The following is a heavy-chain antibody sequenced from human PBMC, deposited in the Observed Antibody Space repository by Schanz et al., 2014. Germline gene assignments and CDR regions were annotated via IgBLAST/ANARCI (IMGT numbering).Heavy chain of an antibody. Sequence: EVQLVESGGGLVQPGGSLRLSCAASGFTFRGYAMSWVRQAPGKGLEWVSAISGSGGSTYYADSVKGRFTISRDSSKNTLYLQMNSLRPEDTAIYYCAKDRSWDYDSSGYFDYWGQGTLVTVSS. CDR1: GFTFRGYA. CDR3: AKDRSWDYDSSGYFDY. CDR2: ISGSGGST. V-gene: IGHV3-23*04. D-gene: IGHD3-22*01. J-gene: IGHJ4*02.